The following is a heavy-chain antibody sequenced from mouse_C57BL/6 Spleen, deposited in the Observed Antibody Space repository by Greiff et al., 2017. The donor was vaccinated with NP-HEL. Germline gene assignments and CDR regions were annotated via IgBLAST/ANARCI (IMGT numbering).Heavy chain of an antibody. J-gene: IGHJ3*01. CDR1: GFTFSSYA. Sequence: EVQVVESGGGLVKPGGSLKLSCAASGFTFSSYAMSWVRQTPEKRLEWVATISDGGSYTYYPDNVKGRFTISRDNAKNNLYLQMSHLKSEDTAMYYWAREIGGLRRGFAYWGQGTLVTVAA. CDR2: ISDGGSYT. D-gene: IGHD2-2*01. CDR3: AREIGGLRRGFAY. V-gene: IGHV5-4*01.